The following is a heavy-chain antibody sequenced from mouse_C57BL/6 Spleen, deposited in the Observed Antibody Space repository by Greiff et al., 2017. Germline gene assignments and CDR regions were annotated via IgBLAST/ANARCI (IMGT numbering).Heavy chain of an antibody. CDR3: ARSYGSSYDAMDY. V-gene: IGHV14-2*01. J-gene: IGHJ4*01. D-gene: IGHD1-1*01. Sequence: EVQRVESGAELVKPGASVKLSCTASGFNIKDYYMHWVKQRTEQGLEWIGRIDPEDGETKYAPKFQGKATITADTSSNTAYLQLSSLTSEDTAVYYCARSYGSSYDAMDYWGQGTSVTVSS. CDR2: IDPEDGET. CDR1: GFNIKDYY.